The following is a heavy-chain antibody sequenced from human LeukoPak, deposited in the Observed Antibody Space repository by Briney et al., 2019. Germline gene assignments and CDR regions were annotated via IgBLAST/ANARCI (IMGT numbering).Heavy chain of an antibody. CDR2: IYTGGSS. J-gene: IGHJ4*02. Sequence: SETLSLTCTVSGDSISSYYWSWIRQPAGKGLEWIGRIYTGGSSNYNPSLKSRVTMSVDTSKNQFALKLTSVTAADTAVYYCARGSSGARFDYWGQGTLVTVSS. D-gene: IGHD2-15*01. CDR3: ARGSSGARFDY. CDR1: GDSISSYY. V-gene: IGHV4-4*07.